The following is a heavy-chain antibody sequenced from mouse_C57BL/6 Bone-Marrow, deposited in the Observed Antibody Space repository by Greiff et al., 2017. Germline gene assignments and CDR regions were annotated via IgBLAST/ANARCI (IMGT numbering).Heavy chain of an antibody. CDR2: IYPGSGST. J-gene: IGHJ3*01. V-gene: IGHV1-76*01. CDR3: ARWEWVSWVAD. D-gene: IGHD4-1*01. CDR1: GYTFTDYY. Sequence: VQLEESGAELVRPGASVKLSCKASGYTFTDYYMHWVKQRPGQGLEWIGMIYPGSGSTYYNEKFKGKATLTAEKSSSTAYMQLSSLTSEDAAVYGCARWEWVSWVADGGQGTRVTVSA.